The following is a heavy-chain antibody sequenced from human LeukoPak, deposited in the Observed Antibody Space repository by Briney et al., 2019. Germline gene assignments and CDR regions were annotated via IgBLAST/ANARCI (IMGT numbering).Heavy chain of an antibody. CDR1: GGSISSSTYY. V-gene: IGHV4-39*01. J-gene: IGHJ4*02. D-gene: IGHD3-22*01. CDR3: ARLYDSSGRKVDY. CDR2: IFYSGST. Sequence: SETLSLTCTVSGGSISSSTYYWGWIRQPPGKGLEWIGNIFYSGSTYSNPSLKSRVTISVDTSKNQFSLKLSSVTAADTAVYYCARLYDSSGRKVDYWGQGILVTVSS.